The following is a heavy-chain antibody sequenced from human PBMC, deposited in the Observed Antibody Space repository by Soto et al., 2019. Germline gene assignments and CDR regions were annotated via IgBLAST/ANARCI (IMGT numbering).Heavy chain of an antibody. V-gene: IGHV4-31*03. CDR1: GDSTTSGDYY. J-gene: IGHJ4*02. CDR2: IHYSGSN. Sequence: SETLSLTCTVSGDSTTSGDYYWNWIRQHPGKGLEWIGYIHYSGSNYHNPSLKSRVTISVDTSKNQISLKLSSVTAADTAIYYCARGPYHYDSSGYYDYWGQGTLVTVSS. D-gene: IGHD3-22*01. CDR3: ARGPYHYDSSGYYDY.